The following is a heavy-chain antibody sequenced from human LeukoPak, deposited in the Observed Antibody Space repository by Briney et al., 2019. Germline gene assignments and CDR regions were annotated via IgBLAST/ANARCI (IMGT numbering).Heavy chain of an antibody. Sequence: ASVKVSCKASGYTFTGYYMHWVRQAPGQGLEWMGWINPNSGVTNYAQKFQGRVTMTRDMSTSTVYMELSSLRSEDTAVYYCARMAWEYYYDSSGYRGAFDIWGQGTMVTVSS. CDR1: GYTFTGYY. D-gene: IGHD3-22*01. J-gene: IGHJ3*02. V-gene: IGHV1-2*02. CDR3: ARMAWEYYYDSSGYRGAFDI. CDR2: INPNSGVT.